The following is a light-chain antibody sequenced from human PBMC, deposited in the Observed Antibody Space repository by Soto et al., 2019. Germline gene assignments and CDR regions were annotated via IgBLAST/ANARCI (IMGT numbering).Light chain of an antibody. CDR3: QQLSGWSRS. CDR1: HNVNTN. Sequence: EIVVTQSPGILSVSPGERATLFCRASHNVNTNLAWYQQKSGQAPRLLIYDASSRAPGIPARCSASGSGTELTLTIDTLLSEDFEVYYCQQLSGWSRSFGQGTKLEIK. CDR2: DAS. V-gene: IGKV3-15*01. J-gene: IGKJ2*01.